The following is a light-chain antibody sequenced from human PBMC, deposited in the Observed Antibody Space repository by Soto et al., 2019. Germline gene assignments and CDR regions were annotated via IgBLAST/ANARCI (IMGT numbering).Light chain of an antibody. CDR3: SSYAGSNNVL. J-gene: IGLJ2*01. CDR2: EVT. CDR1: SGDVGVYNY. V-gene: IGLV2-8*01. Sequence: QSVLTQPPSASGSPGQSVTISCTGTSGDVGVYNYVSWYQQHPGKAPKLMIYEVTKRPSGVPDRFSGSKSGNTASLTVSGLQAEDEADYYCSSYAGSNNVLFGGGTKLTVL.